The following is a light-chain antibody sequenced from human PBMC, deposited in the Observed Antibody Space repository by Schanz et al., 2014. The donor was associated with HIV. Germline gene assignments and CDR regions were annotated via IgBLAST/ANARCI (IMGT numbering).Light chain of an antibody. CDR1: QSVTRNF. CDR2: GAS. CDR3: QGYSVSPPWT. J-gene: IGKJ1*01. V-gene: IGKV3-20*01. Sequence: ETVLTQSPGSLSLFPGERATLSCRASQSVTRNFLAWYQHKPGQAPRLLISGASSSAAGIPDRFSGSVSGTDFTLTISRLEPEDFALYYCQGYSVSPPWTFGQGTRVEIK.